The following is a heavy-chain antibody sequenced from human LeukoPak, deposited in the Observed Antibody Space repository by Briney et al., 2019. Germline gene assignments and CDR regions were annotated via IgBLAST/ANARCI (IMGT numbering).Heavy chain of an antibody. CDR3: ARGRGLTIFGVISWFDP. D-gene: IGHD3-3*01. J-gene: IGHJ5*02. CDR1: GFTVSSNY. CDR2: IYSGGSR. Sequence: GGSLRLSCAASGFTVSSNYMSWVRQAPGKGLEWVSVIYSGGSRYYADSVKGRFTISRDNAKNSLYLLMNSLRAEDTAVYYCARGRGLTIFGVISWFDPWGQGTLVTVSS. V-gene: IGHV3-66*01.